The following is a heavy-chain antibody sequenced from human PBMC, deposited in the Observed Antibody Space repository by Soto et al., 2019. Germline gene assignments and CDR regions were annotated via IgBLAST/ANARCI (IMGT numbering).Heavy chain of an antibody. D-gene: IGHD5-12*01. CDR1: GFTFSSYA. V-gene: IGHV3-23*01. Sequence: GGSLRLSCAAYGFTFSSYAMSWVRQAPGKGLEWVSAISGSGGSTYYADSVKGRFTISRDNSKNTLYLQMNSLRAEDTAVYYCARLDGYNYFFLDYWGQGTLVTVSS. CDR3: ARLDGYNYFFLDY. J-gene: IGHJ4*02. CDR2: ISGSGGST.